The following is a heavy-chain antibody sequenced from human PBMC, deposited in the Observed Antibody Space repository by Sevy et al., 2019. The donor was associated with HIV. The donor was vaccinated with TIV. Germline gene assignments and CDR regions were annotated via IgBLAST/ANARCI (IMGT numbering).Heavy chain of an antibody. J-gene: IGHJ4*02. V-gene: IGHV4-38-2*02. CDR3: ARDRKHPLYYFDY. CDR1: GYSIRNGYY. D-gene: IGHD2-21*01. Sequence: SETLSLTCTVSGYSIRNGYYWAWIRQPPGKGLEWIGSIHHSGITHYNPSLKSPVIISVDTSKNQVSLELSSVTAADTAMYYCARDRKHPLYYFDYWGQGILVTVSS. CDR2: IHHSGIT.